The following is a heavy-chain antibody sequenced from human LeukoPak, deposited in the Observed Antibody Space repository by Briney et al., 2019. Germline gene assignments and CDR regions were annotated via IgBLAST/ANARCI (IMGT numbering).Heavy chain of an antibody. J-gene: IGHJ2*01. Sequence: GGSLRLSCAASGFPFDDYAMPWVRQAPGKGVEWVSGISWNSGSIGYADSVKGRFTISRDNAKNSLYLQMNSLRAEDMALYYCAKDGGWYFDLWGRGTLVTVSS. CDR2: ISWNSGSI. CDR3: AKDGGWYFDL. CDR1: GFPFDDYA. V-gene: IGHV3-9*03.